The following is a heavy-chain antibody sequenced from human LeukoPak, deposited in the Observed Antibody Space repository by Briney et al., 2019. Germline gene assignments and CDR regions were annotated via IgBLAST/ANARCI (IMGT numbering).Heavy chain of an antibody. D-gene: IGHD5-24*01. J-gene: IGHJ4*02. CDR3: ARDGDGYNYPY. CDR1: GFTFSSYW. Sequence: PGGSLRLSCAASGFTFSSYWMSWVRQAPGKGLEWVANIKQDGSEKYYVDSVKGRFTISRDNAKNSLYLQMDSLRAEDTAVYYCARDGDGYNYPYWGQGTLVTVSS. V-gene: IGHV3-7*01. CDR2: IKQDGSEK.